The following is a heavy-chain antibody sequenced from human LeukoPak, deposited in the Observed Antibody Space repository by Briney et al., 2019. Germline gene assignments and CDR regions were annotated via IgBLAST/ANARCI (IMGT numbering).Heavy chain of an antibody. CDR2: ISGGGGST. V-gene: IGHV3-23*01. D-gene: IGHD6-19*01. J-gene: IGHJ4*02. CDR3: AKDYLSKVAGRRGFEY. CDR1: GFTFSSYA. Sequence: PGGSLRLSCATSGFTFSSYAMSWVRQAPGKGLKWVSAISGGGGSTYYADSVKGRFTISRDNSKNMLYLQMNSLRAEDTAVYYCAKDYLSKVAGRRGFEYWGQGNLVTVSS.